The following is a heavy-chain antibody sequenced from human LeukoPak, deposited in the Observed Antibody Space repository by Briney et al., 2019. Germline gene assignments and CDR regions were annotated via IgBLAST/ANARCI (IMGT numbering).Heavy chain of an antibody. CDR2: INHSGST. J-gene: IGHJ4*02. D-gene: IGHD3-10*01. V-gene: IGHV4-34*01. Sequence: PSETLSLTCAVYGGSFSGYYWSWIRQPPGKGLEWIGEINHSGSTNYNPSLKSRVTISVDTSKNQFSLKLSSVTAADTAMYYCIARFRELPRFDYWGQGTLVTVSS. CDR1: GGSFSGYY. CDR3: IARFRELPRFDY.